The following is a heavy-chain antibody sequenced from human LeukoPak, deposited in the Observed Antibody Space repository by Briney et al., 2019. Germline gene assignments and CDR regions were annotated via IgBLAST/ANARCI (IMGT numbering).Heavy chain of an antibody. CDR2: INSDGSTT. CDR1: GFTFSSYW. CDR3: ARERGGLSTSWYFTLDY. D-gene: IGHD6-13*01. J-gene: IGHJ4*02. Sequence: GGSLRLSCAASGFTFSSYWMHCVRQAPGKGLVWVSRINSDGSTTTYADSVKGRFTISRDNAKNTLYLQMNNLRADDTAVYYCARERGGLSTSWYFTLDYWGQGTLVTVSS. V-gene: IGHV3-74*01.